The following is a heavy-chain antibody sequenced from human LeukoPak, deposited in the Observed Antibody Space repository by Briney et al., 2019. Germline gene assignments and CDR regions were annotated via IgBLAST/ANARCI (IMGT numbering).Heavy chain of an antibody. CDR3: ARDRNSGSSLDI. Sequence: ASVKVSCKASGYTFTNYGVSWVRQAPGQGLEWMGWINPNSGGTKYAQNFQGRVTMTRDTSIGTAYMELSSLKSDDTAVYYCARDRNSGSSLDIWGQGTMLTVSS. CDR2: INPNSGGT. J-gene: IGHJ3*02. CDR1: GYTFTNYG. V-gene: IGHV1-2*02. D-gene: IGHD6-6*01.